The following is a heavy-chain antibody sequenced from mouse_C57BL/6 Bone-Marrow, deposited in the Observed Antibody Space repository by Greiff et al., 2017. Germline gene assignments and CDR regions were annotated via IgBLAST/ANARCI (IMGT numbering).Heavy chain of an antibody. V-gene: IGHV1-82*01. J-gene: IGHJ3*01. CDR1: GYAFSSSW. CDR2: IYPGDGDT. Sequence: LVESGPELVKPGASVKISCKASGYAFSSSWMNWVKQRPGKGLEWIGRIYPGDGDTNYNGKFKGKATLTADKSSSTAYMQLSSLTSADSAVYFCARASYYSKAWFAYWGQGTLVTVSA. D-gene: IGHD2-5*01. CDR3: ARASYYSKAWFAY.